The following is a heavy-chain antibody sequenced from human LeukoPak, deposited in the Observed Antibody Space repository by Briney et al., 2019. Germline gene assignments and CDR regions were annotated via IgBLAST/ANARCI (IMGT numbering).Heavy chain of an antibody. D-gene: IGHD3-22*01. Sequence: SETLSLTCTVSGGSISSSSYYWGWIRQPPGKGLEWIGSIYYSGSPYYNPSLKSRVTISVDTSKNQFSLNLSSVTAADTAVYYCARLYYDSSGYYQICYFDYWGQGTLVTVSS. CDR1: GGSISSSSYY. CDR2: IYYSGSP. J-gene: IGHJ4*02. CDR3: ARLYYDSSGYYQICYFDY. V-gene: IGHV4-39*01.